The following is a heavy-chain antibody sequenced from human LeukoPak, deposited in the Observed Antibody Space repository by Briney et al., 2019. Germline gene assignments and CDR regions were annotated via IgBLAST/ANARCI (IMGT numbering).Heavy chain of an antibody. D-gene: IGHD3-22*01. CDR2: ISGSGGGT. J-gene: IGHJ4*02. V-gene: IGHV3-23*01. Sequence: GGSLRLSCAASGFTFSSYAMSWVRQAPGKGLEWVSAISGSGGGTYYADSVKGRFTISRDNSKNTLYLQMNSLRAEDTAVYYCAKDRYYDSSGYYYGEVFDYWGQGTLVTVSS. CDR3: AKDRYYDSSGYYYGEVFDY. CDR1: GFTFSSYA.